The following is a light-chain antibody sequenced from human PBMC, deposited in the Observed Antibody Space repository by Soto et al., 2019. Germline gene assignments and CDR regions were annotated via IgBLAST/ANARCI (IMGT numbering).Light chain of an antibody. CDR1: QRMSGW. CDR2: DVS. Sequence: DIPLTQSPPTLSASVGDRVTITCRASQRMSGWLAWHQQKPGKAPKLLIYDVSALKRGVPPKFSGSGSGTEFTLTISSLEPEDFAVYYCQQRSNWPIITFCQGTRLEI. J-gene: IGKJ5*01. V-gene: IGKV1-5*01. CDR3: QQRSNWPIIT.